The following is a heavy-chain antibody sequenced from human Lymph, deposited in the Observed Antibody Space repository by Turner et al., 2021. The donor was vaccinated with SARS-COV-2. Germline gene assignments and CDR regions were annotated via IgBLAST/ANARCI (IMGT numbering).Heavy chain of an antibody. CDR2: IYSGGST. D-gene: IGHD5-18*01. J-gene: IGHJ6*02. V-gene: IGHV3-53*04. CDR3: ARDLDTAGGMDV. CDR1: GLTVSSNY. Sequence: EVQLVESGGGLVQSGGSLRLSCAASGLTVSSNYMTWVRQAPGKGLEWVSVIYSGGSTYYADSVKGRFTISRNNSKITLYLQMNSLRAEDTAVYYCARDLDTAGGMDVWGQGTTVTVSS.